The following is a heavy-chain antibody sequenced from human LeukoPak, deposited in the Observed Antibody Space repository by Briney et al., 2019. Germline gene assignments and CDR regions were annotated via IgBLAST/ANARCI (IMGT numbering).Heavy chain of an antibody. CDR3: AREACNSGTCDAFDI. CDR1: GASFSGYY. D-gene: IGHD2/OR15-2a*01. J-gene: IGHJ3*02. Sequence: SETLSLTCAVYGASFSGYYWSWIRHSPGKGLEWIGETNYSVTTNYNPSLKSRVSMSVDTSKNQFSLKLTSVTAADTAVYYCAREACNSGTCDAFDIWGQGTMVTVSS. CDR2: TNYSVTT. V-gene: IGHV4-34*01.